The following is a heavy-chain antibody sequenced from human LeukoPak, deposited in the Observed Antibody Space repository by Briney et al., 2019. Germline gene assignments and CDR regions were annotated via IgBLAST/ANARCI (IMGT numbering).Heavy chain of an antibody. CDR3: VRESRSGSYLGY. CDR2: INQGGSDK. J-gene: IGHJ4*02. CDR1: GFTFSSYW. Sequence: PGGSLRLSCAASGFTFSSYWMSWVRQAPGKGLEWVANINQGGSDKHYVDSRFTISRDNANNSLYLQMNSLRAEDTAVYYCVRESRSGSYLGYWGQGTLVTVSS. V-gene: IGHV3-7*01. D-gene: IGHD1-26*01.